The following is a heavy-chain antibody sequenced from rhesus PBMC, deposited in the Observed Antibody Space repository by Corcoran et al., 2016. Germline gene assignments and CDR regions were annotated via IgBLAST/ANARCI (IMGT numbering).Heavy chain of an antibody. CDR3: AGTLRIDF. J-gene: IGHJ4*01. Sequence: QVQLQESGPGLVKPSETLSLTCAVSGASIRDNYYWTWVRQPPGRGLEWIGNIHGGGGGTIYNPSLKTRGTISMDTSKNQISLIVSPVAAADTSVYYCAGTLRIDFWGQGVLVTVSS. CDR1: GASIRDNYY. CDR2: IHGGGGGT. D-gene: IGHD2-39*01. V-gene: IGHV4-106*01.